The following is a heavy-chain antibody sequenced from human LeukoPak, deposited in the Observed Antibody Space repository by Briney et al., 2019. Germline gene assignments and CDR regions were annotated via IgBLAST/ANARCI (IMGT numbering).Heavy chain of an antibody. Sequence: GGSLRLSCAASGFTFTNYAMNWVRQAPEKGLEWVSTIHGGGDVTYYADSVKGRFTISRDNSKNTLYLQMNSLRAEDTAVYYCAKDVGATSYFQHWGQGTLVTVSS. CDR1: GFTFTNYA. CDR2: IHGGGDVT. J-gene: IGHJ1*01. CDR3: AKDVGATSYFQH. V-gene: IGHV3-23*01. D-gene: IGHD1-26*01.